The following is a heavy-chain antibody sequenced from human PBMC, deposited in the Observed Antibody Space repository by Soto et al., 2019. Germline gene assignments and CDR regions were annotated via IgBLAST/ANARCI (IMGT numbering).Heavy chain of an antibody. CDR1: VYSISSGYY. CDR3: VRVGPWVPYYYDSSPYTFENWFDP. V-gene: IGHV4-38-2*01. D-gene: IGHD3-22*01. CDR2: SYNVSTT. J-gene: IGHJ5*02. Sequence: NPSETLSLTCAGSVYSISSGYYLRWLRQPPGKGLEWFGSSYNVSTTYASPSLSTRITLSIDMTNDPVSLILNSVTAADTAVYYCVRVGPWVPYYYDSSPYTFENWFDPWGQVTQVTVSA.